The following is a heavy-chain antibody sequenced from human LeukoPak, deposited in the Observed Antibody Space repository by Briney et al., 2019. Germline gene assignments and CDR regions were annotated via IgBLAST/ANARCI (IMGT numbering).Heavy chain of an antibody. CDR2: IYPGAPHP. J-gene: IGHJ5*01. V-gene: IGHV5-51*01. CDR1: GYSFTSYW. Sequence: GASRKISCRGSGYSFTSYWIGGVRQMPGKGLEWRGIIYPGAPHPRYSPSFQGQVTMSADKSIRTAYLPWSSLKASDTAMYYCARQHMDTAMIDSWGQGTLVTVSS. D-gene: IGHD5-18*01. CDR3: ARQHMDTAMIDS.